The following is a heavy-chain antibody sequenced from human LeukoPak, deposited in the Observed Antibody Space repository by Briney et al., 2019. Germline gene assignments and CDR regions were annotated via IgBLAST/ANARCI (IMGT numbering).Heavy chain of an antibody. V-gene: IGHV3-21*01. J-gene: IGHJ4*02. Sequence: GGSLRLSCAASGFTFSSYSMNWVRQAPGKGLEWVSSISSSSSYIYYADSVKGRFTISIDNAKNSLYLQMNSLRAEDTAVYYCARDLDSYCSGGSCYSDYWGQGTLVTVSS. CDR1: GFTFSSYS. CDR2: ISSSSSYI. CDR3: ARDLDSYCSGGSCYSDY. D-gene: IGHD2-15*01.